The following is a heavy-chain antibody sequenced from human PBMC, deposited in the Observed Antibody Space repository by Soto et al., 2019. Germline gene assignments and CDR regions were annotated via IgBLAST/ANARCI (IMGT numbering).Heavy chain of an antibody. D-gene: IGHD2-21*02. CDR2: INAGNGNT. J-gene: IGHJ4*02. Sequence: QVQLVQSGAEEKKPGAPVKVSCKASGYTFTSYAMHWVRQAPGQRLEWMGWINAGNGNTKYSQKFQGRVTITRDTSASTAYMELSSLRSEDTAVYYCARAWVVVTAPDYWGQGTLVTVSS. V-gene: IGHV1-3*05. CDR1: GYTFTSYA. CDR3: ARAWVVVTAPDY.